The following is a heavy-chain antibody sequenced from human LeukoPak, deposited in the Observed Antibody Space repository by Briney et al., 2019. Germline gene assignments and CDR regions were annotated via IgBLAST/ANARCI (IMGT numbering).Heavy chain of an antibody. CDR3: ARDPRRGQQLVHFDY. Sequence: ASVKVSCKASGYTFTSYGISWVRQAPGQGLEWMGWISAYNGNTNYAQKLQGRVTMTTDTSTSTAYMELRSLRSDDTVVYYCARDPRRGQQLVHFDYWGQGTLVTVSS. V-gene: IGHV1-18*01. J-gene: IGHJ4*02. CDR2: ISAYNGNT. CDR1: GYTFTSYG. D-gene: IGHD6-13*01.